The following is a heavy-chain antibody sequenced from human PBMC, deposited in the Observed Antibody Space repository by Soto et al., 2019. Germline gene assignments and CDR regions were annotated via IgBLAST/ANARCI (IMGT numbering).Heavy chain of an antibody. CDR3: ARDRSGSSTNDAFDI. D-gene: IGHD1-26*01. V-gene: IGHV1-18*04. Sequence: ASVKVSCKASCYTFTSYGISWVRQAPGQGLEWMGWISAYNGNTNYAQKLQGRVTMTTDTSTSTAYMELRSLRSDDTAVYYCARDRSGSSTNDAFDIWGQGTMVTVSS. CDR2: ISAYNGNT. CDR1: CYTFTSYG. J-gene: IGHJ3*02.